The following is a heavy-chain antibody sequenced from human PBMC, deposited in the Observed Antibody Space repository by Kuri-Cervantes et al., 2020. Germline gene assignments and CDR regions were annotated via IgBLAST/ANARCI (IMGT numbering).Heavy chain of an antibody. Sequence: GESLKISCAASGFTFSSYAMSWVRQAPGKGLEWVSAISGSGGSTYYADSVKGRFTISRDNSKNTLSLQMNSLRVEDTAVYYCARDYYGSGNLAGMDVWGQGTTVTVSS. J-gene: IGHJ6*02. V-gene: IGHV3-23*01. CDR3: ARDYYGSGNLAGMDV. D-gene: IGHD3-10*01. CDR1: GFTFSSYA. CDR2: ISGSGGST.